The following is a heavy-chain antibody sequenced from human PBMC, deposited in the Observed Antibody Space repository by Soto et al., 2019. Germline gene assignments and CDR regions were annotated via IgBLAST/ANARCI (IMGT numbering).Heavy chain of an antibody. J-gene: IGHJ6*02. CDR3: ASGRYDFWSGYYTHYYYGMDV. D-gene: IGHD3-3*01. Sequence: PSETLSLTCTVSGGSISSSSYYWGWIRQPPGKGLEWIGSIYYSGSTYYNPSLKSRVTISVDTSKNQFSLKLSSVTAADTAVYYCASGRYDFWSGYYTHYYYGMDVWGQGTTVTVSS. V-gene: IGHV4-39*07. CDR2: IYYSGST. CDR1: GGSISSSSYY.